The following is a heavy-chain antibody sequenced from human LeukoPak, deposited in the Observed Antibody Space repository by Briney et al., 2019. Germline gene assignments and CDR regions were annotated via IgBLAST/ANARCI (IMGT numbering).Heavy chain of an antibody. CDR1: GFTFSSYS. CDR2: ISSSSSYI. D-gene: IGHD3-16*01. CDR3: GGGGGGGEGGELGAFDI. J-gene: IGHJ3*02. V-gene: IGHV3-21*01. Sequence: GGSLRLSCAASGFTFSSYSMNWVRQAPGKGLEWVSSISSSSSYIYYADSVKGRFTISRDNAKNSLYLQMNSLRAEDTAVYYGGGGGGGGEGGELGAFDIWGQGTMVTVSS.